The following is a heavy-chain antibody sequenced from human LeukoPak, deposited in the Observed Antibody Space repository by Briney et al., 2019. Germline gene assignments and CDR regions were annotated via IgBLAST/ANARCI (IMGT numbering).Heavy chain of an antibody. CDR1: GGSFSGYY. D-gene: IGHD3-10*01. Sequence: SETLSLTCAVYGGSFSGYYWSWIRQPPGKGLEWIGEINHSGSTNYNPSLKSRVTISVDTSKNQFSLKLSSVTAADTAVYYCARGVYGSGSYDYWGQGTLVTVSS. CDR2: INHSGST. J-gene: IGHJ4*02. V-gene: IGHV4-34*01. CDR3: ARGVYGSGSYDY.